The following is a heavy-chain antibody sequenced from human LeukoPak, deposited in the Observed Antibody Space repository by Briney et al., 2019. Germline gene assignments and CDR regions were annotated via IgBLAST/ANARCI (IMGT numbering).Heavy chain of an antibody. J-gene: IGHJ4*02. CDR1: GFTVSSNY. V-gene: IGHV3-23*01. D-gene: IGHD2-2*01. CDR3: AKDRYSSTTCSPDY. Sequence: GGSLRLSCAASGFTVSSNYMSWVRQAPGKGLEWVSGISGSGGNTYYADSVKGHFTISRDNSKNTLYVQLNSLRAEDTAVYYCAKDRYSSTTCSPDYWGQGTLVTVSS. CDR2: ISGSGGNT.